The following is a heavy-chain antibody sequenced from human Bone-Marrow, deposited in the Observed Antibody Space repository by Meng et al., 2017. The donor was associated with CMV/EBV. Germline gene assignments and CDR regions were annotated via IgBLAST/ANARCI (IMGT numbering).Heavy chain of an antibody. J-gene: IGHJ6*02. V-gene: IGHV3-30*02. CDR3: ARSDIVVVPAAIPPYYGMDV. Sequence: GGSLRLSCAASGFTFSSYGMHWVRQAPGKGLEWVAFIRYDGSNKYYADSVKGRFTISRDNSKNTLYLQMNSLRAEDTAVYYCARSDIVVVPAAIPPYYGMDVWGQGTTVTVSS. D-gene: IGHD2-2*01. CDR2: IRYDGSNK. CDR1: GFTFSSYG.